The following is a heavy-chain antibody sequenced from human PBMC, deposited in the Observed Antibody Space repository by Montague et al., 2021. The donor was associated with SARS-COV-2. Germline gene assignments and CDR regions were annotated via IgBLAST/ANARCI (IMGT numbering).Heavy chain of an antibody. D-gene: IGHD3-3*01. Sequence: PALVKPTQTLTLTCTFSGFSLSTSGVGVGWIRQPPRKALEWLALIYWDDDKRYSPSLKSRLTITKDTSTNQVVLTMTNMDPVDTATYYCARRITIYAFDIWGQGTMATVSS. J-gene: IGHJ3*02. V-gene: IGHV2-5*02. CDR2: IYWDDDK. CDR3: ARRITIYAFDI. CDR1: GFSLSTSGVG.